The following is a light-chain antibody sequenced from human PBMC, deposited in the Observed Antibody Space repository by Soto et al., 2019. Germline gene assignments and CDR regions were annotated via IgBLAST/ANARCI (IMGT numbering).Light chain of an antibody. J-gene: IGKJ5*01. V-gene: IGKV1-9*01. CDR2: AAS. CDR1: QGISSY. Sequence: DIQLTQSPSFLSASVGDRVTITCRASQGISSYLAWYQQKPGKAPKLLIYAASSLQSGVPSRFSGSGSGTDFTLTISSLQPEDFATYYCQQANSFRSITFGQGTRLEI. CDR3: QQANSFRSIT.